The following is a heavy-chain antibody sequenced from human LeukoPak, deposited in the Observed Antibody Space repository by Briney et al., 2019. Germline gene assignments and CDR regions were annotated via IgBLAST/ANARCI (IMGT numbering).Heavy chain of an antibody. CDR3: AREKGGYSYGFDY. V-gene: IGHV3-30-3*01. J-gene: IGHJ4*02. CDR1: GFTFSSYA. CDR2: ISYDGSNK. Sequence: PGGSLRLSCAASGFTFSSYAMHWVRQAPGKGLEWVAVISYDGSNKYYADSVKGRFTISRDNSKNTLYLQMNSLRAEDTAVYYCAREKGGYSYGFDYWGQGTLVTVSS. D-gene: IGHD5-18*01.